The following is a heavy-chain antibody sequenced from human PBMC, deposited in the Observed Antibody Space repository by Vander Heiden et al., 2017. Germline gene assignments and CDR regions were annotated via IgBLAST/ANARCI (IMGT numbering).Heavy chain of an antibody. CDR1: GLTFSNYW. V-gene: IGHV3-7*03. D-gene: IGHD6-13*01. CDR3: AREYSSSWHSPMKD. J-gene: IGHJ4*02. Sequence: EVQLVESGGGLVQPAGSLRLSCAASGLTFSNYWMNWVRQAPGKRMEWGANIKQDGSEKYYVDSVKGRFTISRDNSKNSLYLQMNSLRAEDTAVYYCAREYSSSWHSPMKDWGQGTLVTVSS. CDR2: IKQDGSEK.